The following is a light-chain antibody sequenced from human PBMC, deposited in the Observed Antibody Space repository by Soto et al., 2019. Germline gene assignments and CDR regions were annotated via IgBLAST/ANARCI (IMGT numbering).Light chain of an antibody. J-gene: IGKJ1*01. CDR3: QQYSSYPWT. CDR2: DAS. CDR1: QSIDTW. V-gene: IGKV1-5*01. Sequence: DIQMTQSPSTLPASVGDRVTITCRASQSIDTWLAWYQQNPGKAPKLLIYDASTLQSGVPSRFGGSGSATEFTLTISSLQAEDVASYYCQQYSSYPWTFGQGTKV.